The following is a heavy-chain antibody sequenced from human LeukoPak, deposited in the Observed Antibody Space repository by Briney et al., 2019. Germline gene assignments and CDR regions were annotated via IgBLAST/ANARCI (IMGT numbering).Heavy chain of an antibody. Sequence: GGSLRLSCAASGFTFSSYGMHWVRQAPGKGLEWVAVISYDGSNKYYADSVKGRFTISRDNSKNTLYLQMNSLRAEDTAVYYCAKSSGLSSSYFDYWGQGTLVTVPS. J-gene: IGHJ4*02. CDR1: GFTFSSYG. D-gene: IGHD6-13*01. V-gene: IGHV3-30*18. CDR2: ISYDGSNK. CDR3: AKSSGLSSSYFDY.